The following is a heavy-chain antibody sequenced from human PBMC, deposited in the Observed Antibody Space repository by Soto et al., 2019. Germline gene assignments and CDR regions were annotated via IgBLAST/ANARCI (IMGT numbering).Heavy chain of an antibody. CDR1: GGTFSSYA. Sequence: QVQLVQSGAEVKKPGSSVKVSSKASGGTFSSYAISWVRQAPGQGLEWMGGIIPIFGTANYAQKFQGRVTITADESTSTAYMELSSLRSEDTALYYCARALTIFGVVMPLSGMDVWGQGTTVTVSS. D-gene: IGHD3-3*01. V-gene: IGHV1-69*01. CDR2: IIPIFGTA. CDR3: ARALTIFGVVMPLSGMDV. J-gene: IGHJ6*02.